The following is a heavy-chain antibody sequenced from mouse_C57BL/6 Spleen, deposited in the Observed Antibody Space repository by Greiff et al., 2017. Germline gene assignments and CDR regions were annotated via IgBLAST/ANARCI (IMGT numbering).Heavy chain of an antibody. J-gene: IGHJ3*01. CDR3: ARDYGSSYSFAY. D-gene: IGHD1-1*01. V-gene: IGHV1-53*01. CDR2: INPSNGGT. Sequence: QVQLQQPGTELVKPGASVKLSCKASGYTFTSYWMHWVKQRPGQGLEWIGNINPSNGGTNYNEKFKSKATLTVDKSSSTAYMQLSSLTSEASAFYYWARDYGSSYSFAYWGQGTLVTVSA. CDR1: GYTFTSYW.